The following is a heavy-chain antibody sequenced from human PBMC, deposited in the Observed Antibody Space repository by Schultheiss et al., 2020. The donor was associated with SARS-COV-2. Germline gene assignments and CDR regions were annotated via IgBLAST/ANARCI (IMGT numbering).Heavy chain of an antibody. CDR2: INHSGTT. D-gene: IGHD3-16*02. CDR1: GGSFSAYY. V-gene: IGHV4-34*09. Sequence: SQTLSLTCAVSGGSFSAYYWTWIRQSPGKGLEWIGEINHSGTTNYNPSLESRVTISVDTSKNQFSLKLSSVTAADTAVYYCARVMITFGGVIVRDYWGQGTLVTVSS. J-gene: IGHJ4*02. CDR3: ARVMITFGGVIVRDY.